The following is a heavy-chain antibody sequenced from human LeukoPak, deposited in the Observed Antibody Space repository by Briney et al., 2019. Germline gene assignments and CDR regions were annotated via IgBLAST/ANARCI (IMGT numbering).Heavy chain of an antibody. D-gene: IGHD3-3*01. J-gene: IGHJ4*02. CDR2: IYYDGSA. CDR3: ARRSVSVFGVVPDY. CDR1: GGSIRSHSYY. V-gene: IGHV4-39*01. Sequence: SETLSLICTVSGGSIRSHSYYWAWIRQPPGKGLAWIGSIYYDGSAYYNPSLQSRVTMSVDTSKNQFSVRLRSVTAADTAVYYCARRSVSVFGVVPDYWGQGSLVIVSS.